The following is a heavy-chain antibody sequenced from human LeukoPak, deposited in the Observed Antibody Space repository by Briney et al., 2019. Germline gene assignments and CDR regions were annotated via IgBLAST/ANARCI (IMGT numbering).Heavy chain of an antibody. CDR3: AKRYNTLTSYYSHCDY. D-gene: IGHD3-9*01. Sequence: GGSLRLSCAASGFTFSSYAMSWVRQAPGMGLEWVSVISGGGGTTFYADSVKGRFTISRDNSKNTLYLHMNSLRAEDTAVYYCAKRYNTLTSYYSHCDYWGQGTLVTVSS. CDR2: ISGGGGTT. J-gene: IGHJ4*02. V-gene: IGHV3-23*01. CDR1: GFTFSSYA.